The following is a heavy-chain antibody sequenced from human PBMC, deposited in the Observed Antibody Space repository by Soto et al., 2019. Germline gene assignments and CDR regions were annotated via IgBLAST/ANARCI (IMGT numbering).Heavy chain of an antibody. Sequence: QVQLQESGPGLVKPSQTLSLTCTVSGGSISSGGYYWSWIRQHPGKGLEWIGYLYYSGSTYYNPYLKSRVTIAVDTSKNQFSLKLSSVTAADTAVYYCARSPEATVTAFDYWGQGTLVTVSS. V-gene: IGHV4-31*03. D-gene: IGHD4-17*01. CDR1: GGSISSGGYY. J-gene: IGHJ4*02. CDR3: ARSPEATVTAFDY. CDR2: LYYSGST.